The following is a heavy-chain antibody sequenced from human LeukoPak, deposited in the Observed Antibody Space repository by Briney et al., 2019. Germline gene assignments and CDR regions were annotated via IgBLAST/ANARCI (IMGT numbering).Heavy chain of an antibody. CDR1: GFTFADYA. CDR3: TTEPPDDILTGYYDY. J-gene: IGHJ4*02. CDR2: IRSKAYGGTT. Sequence: GGSLRLSCTASGFTFADYAMSWVRQAPGKGLEWVGFIRSKAYGGTTDYAEPVKGRFTISRDDSKNTLYLQMNSLKTEDTAVYYCTTEPPDDILTGYYDYWGQGTLVTVSS. D-gene: IGHD3-9*01. V-gene: IGHV3-49*04.